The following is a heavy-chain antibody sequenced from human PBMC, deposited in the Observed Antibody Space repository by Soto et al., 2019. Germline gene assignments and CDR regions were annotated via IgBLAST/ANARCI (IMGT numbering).Heavy chain of an antibody. D-gene: IGHD6-19*01. CDR1: GGSISSSSYY. Sequence: SETLSLTCTVSGGSISSSSYYWGWIRQPPGKGLEWIGSIYYSGSTYYNPSLKSRVTISVDTSKNQFSLKLRSMTAADTPVYYCERHLKAVAGTHEYFQHWGQGSVVTVRS. V-gene: IGHV4-39*01. CDR2: IYYSGST. CDR3: ERHLKAVAGTHEYFQH. J-gene: IGHJ1*01.